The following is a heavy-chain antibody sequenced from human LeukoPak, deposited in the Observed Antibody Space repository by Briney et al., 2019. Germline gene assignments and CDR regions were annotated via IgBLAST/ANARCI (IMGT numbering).Heavy chain of an antibody. D-gene: IGHD3/OR15-3a*01. J-gene: IGHJ4*02. CDR1: AFTFSSYW. V-gene: IGHV3-74*01. CDR2: IYSDGITT. Sequence: GGSLRLSCAASAFTFSSYWMHWVRQAPGKGLVWVSRIYSDGITTTYADSVKGRFTISRDNAKNTLYLQMNSLRAEDTAVYYFARGTYLDYWGQGTLVTVSS. CDR3: ARGTYLDY.